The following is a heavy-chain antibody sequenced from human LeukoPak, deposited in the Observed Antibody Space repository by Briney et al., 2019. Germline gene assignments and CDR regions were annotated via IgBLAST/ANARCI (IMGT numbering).Heavy chain of an antibody. D-gene: IGHD3-3*01. CDR1: GGSISSYY. J-gene: IGHJ4*02. Sequence: SETLSLTCTVSGGSISSYYWSWIRQPPGKGLEWIGYIYYSGSTNYNPSLKSRVTISVDTSKNQFSLKLSSVTAADTAVYYCARTPVLRFFNFDYWGQGTLVTVSS. CDR2: IYYSGST. CDR3: ARTPVLRFFNFDY. V-gene: IGHV4-59*01.